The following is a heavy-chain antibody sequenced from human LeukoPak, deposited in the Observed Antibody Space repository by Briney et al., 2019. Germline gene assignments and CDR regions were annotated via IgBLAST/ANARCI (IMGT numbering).Heavy chain of an antibody. V-gene: IGHV3-30-3*01. CDR3: ARDRHSSGHMDY. Sequence: GGSLRLSCAASGFTFSSYAMHWVRQAPGKGLEWVAVISYDGSNKYYADSVKGRFTISRDNSKNTLYLQMNSLRAEDTAVYYCARDRHSSGHMDYWGQGTLVTVSS. J-gene: IGHJ4*02. CDR2: ISYDGSNK. CDR1: GFTFSSYA. D-gene: IGHD6-19*01.